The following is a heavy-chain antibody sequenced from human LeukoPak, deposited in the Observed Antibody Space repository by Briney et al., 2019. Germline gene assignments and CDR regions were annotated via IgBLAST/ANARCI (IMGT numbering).Heavy chain of an antibody. CDR1: SGSVNSYY. V-gene: IGHV4-59*02. CDR2: IYYSGST. D-gene: IGHD3-10*01. Sequence: SETLSLTCTVSSGSVNSYYWSWIRQPPGKGLEWIGYIYYSGSTNYNPSLKSRVTISVDTSKNQFSLKLSSVTAADTAVYYCVRDRELNYWGQGTLVTVSS. J-gene: IGHJ4*02. CDR3: VRDRELNY.